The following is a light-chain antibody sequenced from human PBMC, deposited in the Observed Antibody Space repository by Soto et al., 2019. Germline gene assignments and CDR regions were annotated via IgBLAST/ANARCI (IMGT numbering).Light chain of an antibody. CDR3: SSHAGSSAFYV. Sequence: QSVLTQPASVSGSPGQSITISCTGTSSDIGAYDYVSWYQQYPGRVPKLLIHEVTNRPSGVSDRFSGSKSGNTASLTISGLQTEDEADYYCSSHAGSSAFYVFGTGTNLTVL. CDR1: SSDIGAYDY. J-gene: IGLJ1*01. CDR2: EVT. V-gene: IGLV2-14*01.